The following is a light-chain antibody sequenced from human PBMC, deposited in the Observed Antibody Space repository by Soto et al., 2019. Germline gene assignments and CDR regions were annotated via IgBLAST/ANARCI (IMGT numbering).Light chain of an antibody. CDR3: QSFGV. J-gene: IGLJ2*01. CDR2: RNN. V-gene: IGLV1-40*01. Sequence: QSVLTQPPSVSGAPGQRVTISCTGSNSNIGAGFDVHWYQQFPGTAPKLLIYRNNQRPSGVPDRFSGSKSGTSASLAITWLQAEDEADYYCQSFGVFGGGTQLTVL. CDR1: NSNIGAGFD.